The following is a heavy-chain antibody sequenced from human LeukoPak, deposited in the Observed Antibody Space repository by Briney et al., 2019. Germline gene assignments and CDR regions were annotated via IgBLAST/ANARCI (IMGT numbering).Heavy chain of an antibody. CDR3: ARLIVVITTEWFDP. D-gene: IGHD3-22*01. J-gene: IGHJ5*02. CDR1: GGSISSDY. CDR2: MYYSGST. Sequence: SETLSLTCTVSGGSISSDYWSWIRQPPGKGLEWIGYMYYSGSTNYSPSLKSRVTISVDTSKNQFSLKLSSVTAADTAVYYCARLIVVITTEWFDPWGQGTLVTVSS. V-gene: IGHV4-59*12.